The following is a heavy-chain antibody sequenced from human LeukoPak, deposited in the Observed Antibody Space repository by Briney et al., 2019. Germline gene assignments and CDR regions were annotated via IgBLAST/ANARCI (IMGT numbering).Heavy chain of an antibody. CDR3: ARGGRGPSGSGPMVRGVITDNWFDP. Sequence: PSETLSLTCAVYGGSFSGYYWSWIRQPPGKGLEWIGEINHSGSTNYNPSLKSRVTISVDTSKNQFSLKLSSVTAADTAVYYCARGGRGPSGSGPMVRGVITDNWFDPWGQGTLVTVSS. J-gene: IGHJ5*02. CDR2: INHSGST. D-gene: IGHD3-10*01. CDR1: GGSFSGYY. V-gene: IGHV4-34*01.